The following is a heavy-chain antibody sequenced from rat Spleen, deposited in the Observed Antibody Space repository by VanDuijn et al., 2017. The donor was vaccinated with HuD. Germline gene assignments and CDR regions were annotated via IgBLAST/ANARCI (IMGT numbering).Heavy chain of an antibody. CDR3: ARQGGHYDGYYHRRSYWYFDF. Sequence: EVQLVESDGGLVQPGRSLKLSCAASGFTFSDYYMAWVRQAPTKGLEWVATINYDGSSAYYRDSVKGRFTISRDNAKSTLYLQMDSLRSEDTATYYCARQGGHYDGYYHRRSYWYFDFWGPGTMVTVSS. D-gene: IGHD1-12*03. J-gene: IGHJ1*01. V-gene: IGHV5-29*01. CDR2: INYDGSSA. CDR1: GFTFSDYY.